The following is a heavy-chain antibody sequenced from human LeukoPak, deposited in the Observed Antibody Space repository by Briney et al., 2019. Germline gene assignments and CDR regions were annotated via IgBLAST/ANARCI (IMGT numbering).Heavy chain of an antibody. V-gene: IGHV4-4*09. J-gene: IGHJ4*02. D-gene: IGHD1-14*01. CDR3: ARRTPENFDY. Sequence: SETLSLTCTVSGGSIRTYYWSWIRQPPGKGLEWIGYIYTSGSTKYNPSLKSRVTISVDTSKNQFSLKLSSVTAADTAVYYCARRTPENFDYWGQGTLVTVSS. CDR2: IYTSGST. CDR1: GGSIRTYY.